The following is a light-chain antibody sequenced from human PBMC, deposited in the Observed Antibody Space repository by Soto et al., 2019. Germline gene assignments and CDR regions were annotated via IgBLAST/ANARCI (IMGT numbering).Light chain of an antibody. Sequence: QSALTQPASVSGSPGQSITISCTGTSRDVGGYNYVSWYQQHPGKAPKLIIYEVSSRPSGLSNRFSASKSGNTASLTISGLQAEDEADYYCCSYASSRSIIFGGGTKVTVL. CDR3: CSYASSRSII. CDR1: SRDVGGYNY. V-gene: IGLV2-14*01. CDR2: EVS. J-gene: IGLJ2*01.